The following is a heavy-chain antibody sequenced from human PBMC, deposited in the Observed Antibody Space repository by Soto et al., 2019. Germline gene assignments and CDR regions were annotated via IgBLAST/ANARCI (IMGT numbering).Heavy chain of an antibody. V-gene: IGHV4-39*01. D-gene: IGHD3-10*01. J-gene: IGHJ5*02. Sequence: PSETLSLTCTVSGGSISSSNYYWGWIRQPPGKGLEWIGSMYYSGSAYYNPSLKSRVTISVDTSKNQFSLKLSSVTAADTAVYYCASSSVWFGELLHNWFDPWGQGTLVTVSS. CDR2: MYYSGSA. CDR3: ASSSVWFGELLHNWFDP. CDR1: GGSISSSNYY.